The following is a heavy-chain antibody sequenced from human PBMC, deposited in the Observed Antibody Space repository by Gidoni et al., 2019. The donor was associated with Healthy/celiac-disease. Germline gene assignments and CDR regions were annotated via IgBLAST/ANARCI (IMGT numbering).Heavy chain of an antibody. J-gene: IGHJ4*02. CDR2: ISGSGGST. CDR1: GSTFSSYA. V-gene: IGHV3-23*01. Sequence: EVQLLESGGGLVQPGGSLRLSCAASGSTFSSYAMSWVRQAPGKGLVWVSVISGSGGSTYYADSVKGRFTISRDNSKNTLYLQMNSLRAEDTAVYYCAKSDGSSWALFDYWGQGTLVTVSS. CDR3: AKSDGSSWALFDY. D-gene: IGHD6-13*01.